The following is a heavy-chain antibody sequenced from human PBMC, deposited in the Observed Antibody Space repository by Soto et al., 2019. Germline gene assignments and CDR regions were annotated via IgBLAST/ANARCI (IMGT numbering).Heavy chain of an antibody. J-gene: IGHJ4*02. CDR2: INGGNGNT. CDR3: ARGVSSSIDY. D-gene: IGHD6-6*01. V-gene: IGHV1-3*01. Sequence: QVQLVQSGAEVKKPGASVKVSCKASGYTFTHYVIHWVRQVPGQRLEWMGWINGGNGNTKHPQNFQGRVTITRDTSASTAYMELSSLRSEDTAVYYCARGVSSSIDYWGQGTLVTVSS. CDR1: GYTFTHYV.